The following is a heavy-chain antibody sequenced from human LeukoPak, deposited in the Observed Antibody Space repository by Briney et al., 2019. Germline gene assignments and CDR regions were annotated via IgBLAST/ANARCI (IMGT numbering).Heavy chain of an antibody. Sequence: GGSLRLSCAASGFTFSSYRMNWVRQAPGKGLEWVSSISSSSSYIYYADSVKGRFTISRDNAKNSLYLQMNSLRAEDTAVYYCARGGKENVLRFLEWLWSFDYWGQGTLVTVSS. V-gene: IGHV3-21*01. CDR1: GFTFSSYR. D-gene: IGHD3-3*01. CDR2: ISSSSSYI. CDR3: ARGGKENVLRFLEWLWSFDY. J-gene: IGHJ4*02.